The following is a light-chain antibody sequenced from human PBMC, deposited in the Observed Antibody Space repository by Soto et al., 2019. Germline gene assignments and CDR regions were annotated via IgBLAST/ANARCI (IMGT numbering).Light chain of an antibody. CDR3: TSYTSDGTYV. V-gene: IGLV2-14*01. CDR2: DVS. J-gene: IGLJ1*01. Sequence: QSALTQPASVSGSPGQSITISCTGTSSDVGGYNYVSWYQQHPGKAPKLMIYDVSNRPSGVSNRFSGSKSGITASLTISGLQAEDEADYYCTSYTSDGTYVFGTGTRSPS. CDR1: SSDVGGYNY.